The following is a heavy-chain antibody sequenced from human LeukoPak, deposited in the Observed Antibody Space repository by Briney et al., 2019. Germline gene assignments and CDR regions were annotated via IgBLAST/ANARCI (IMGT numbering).Heavy chain of an antibody. D-gene: IGHD1-26*01. CDR3: ARDLGSYVPLGFDP. CDR2: ISPYNDNT. V-gene: IGHV1-18*01. Sequence: ASVKVSCKASGYSFPSYGISWVRQAPGQGPERMGWISPYNDNTNYAQKLQGRATLTTDTSTSTVYMELRSLRSEDTAVYYCARDLGSYVPLGFDPWGQRTLVTVSS. CDR1: GYSFPSYG. J-gene: IGHJ5*02.